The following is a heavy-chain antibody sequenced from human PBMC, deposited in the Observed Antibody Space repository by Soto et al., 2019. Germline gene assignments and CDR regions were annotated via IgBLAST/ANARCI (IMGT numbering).Heavy chain of an antibody. CDR3: AKASVPRLGIAAAGIFDY. D-gene: IGHD6-13*01. J-gene: IGHJ4*02. CDR2: ISYDGSNK. CDR1: GFTFSSYG. V-gene: IGHV3-30*18. Sequence: PGGSLRLSCAASGFTFSSYGMHWVRQAPGKGLEWVAVISYDGSNKYYADSVKGRFTISRDNSKNTLYLQMNSLRAEDTAVYYCAKASVPRLGIAAAGIFDYWGQGTLVTVSS.